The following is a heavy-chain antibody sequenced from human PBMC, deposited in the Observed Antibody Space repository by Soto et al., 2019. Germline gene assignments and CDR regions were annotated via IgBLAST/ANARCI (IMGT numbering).Heavy chain of an antibody. CDR3: AALIAVAGNFNY. CDR1: GGSISSYY. CDR2: IYYSGST. V-gene: IGHV4-59*01. D-gene: IGHD6-19*01. J-gene: IGHJ4*02. Sequence: NPSETLSLTCTVSGGSISSYYWSWIRQPPGKGLEWIGYIYYSGSTNYNPSLKSRVTISVDTSKNQFSLKLNSVTAADTAVYYCAALIAVAGNFNYWGQGTLVTVAS.